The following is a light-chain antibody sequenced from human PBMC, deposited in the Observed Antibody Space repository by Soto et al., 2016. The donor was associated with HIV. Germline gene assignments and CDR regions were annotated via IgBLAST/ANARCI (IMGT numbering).Light chain of an antibody. Sequence: DIQMTQSPSSLSASVGDRVTITCRASQSISSYLNWYQQKPGKAPKLLIYAASSLQSGVPSRFSGSGSGTEFTLSINSLQPDDFATYYCQQFGNKPYTFGQGTKLEIK. CDR1: QSISSY. CDR2: AAS. J-gene: IGKJ2*01. CDR3: QQFGNKPYT. V-gene: IGKV1-39*01.